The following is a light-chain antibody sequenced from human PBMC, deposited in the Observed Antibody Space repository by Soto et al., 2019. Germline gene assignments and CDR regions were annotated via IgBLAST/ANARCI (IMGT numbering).Light chain of an antibody. CDR3: QQRSNWPSIT. V-gene: IGKV3-11*01. CDR2: DAS. Sequence: IVMTQSPVTLSVSAWESATLTCRASQSVRSWLAWYQQKPGQAPRLLLYDASSRAIGIPARFSGSGSGTDFTLTLSSLEPEDSAVYHCQQRSNWPSITFGQGTRLEIK. J-gene: IGKJ5*01. CDR1: QSVRSW.